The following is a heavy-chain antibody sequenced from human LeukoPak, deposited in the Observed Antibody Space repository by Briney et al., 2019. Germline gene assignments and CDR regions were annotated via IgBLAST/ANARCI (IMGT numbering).Heavy chain of an antibody. V-gene: IGHV1-18*01. CDR1: GYTFSSFG. CDR2: ISAYNGNT. D-gene: IGHD2-2*01. Sequence: ASVKVSCKASGYTFSSFGITWVRQAPGQWLEWMGWISAYNGNTNYAQKVQGRVTMTTDTSTSTAYMELRSLRSDDTAVYYCARGALGYCYSTSCFFDYWGQGTLVTVSS. CDR3: ARGALGYCYSTSCFFDY. J-gene: IGHJ4*02.